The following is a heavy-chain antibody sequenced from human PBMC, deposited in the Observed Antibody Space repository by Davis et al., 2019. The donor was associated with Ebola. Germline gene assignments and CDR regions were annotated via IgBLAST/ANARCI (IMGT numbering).Heavy chain of an antibody. CDR3: ARGFLTWEDY. D-gene: IGHD1-26*01. V-gene: IGHV1-8*02. CDR1: GYTFTSYA. Sequence: ASVKVSCKASGYTFTSYAMHWVRQAPGQGLEWMGWMNPNSGNTGYAQKFQGRVTMTRNTSISTAYMELSSLRSEDTAVYYCARGFLTWEDYWGQGTLVTVSS. J-gene: IGHJ4*02. CDR2: MNPNSGNT.